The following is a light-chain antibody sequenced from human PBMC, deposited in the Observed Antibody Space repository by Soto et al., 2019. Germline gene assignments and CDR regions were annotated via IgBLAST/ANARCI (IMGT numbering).Light chain of an antibody. CDR2: AAS. Sequence: IQLTQSPSSLSASVGDRVTITCRASQGIGSYLAWYQQKPGEAPNLLIFAASTLQSGVPSRFSGSGSGTDFTLTISSLQAEDFATYYCQHADSFPLITFGQGTRLEIK. J-gene: IGKJ5*01. V-gene: IGKV1-9*01. CDR1: QGIGSY. CDR3: QHADSFPLIT.